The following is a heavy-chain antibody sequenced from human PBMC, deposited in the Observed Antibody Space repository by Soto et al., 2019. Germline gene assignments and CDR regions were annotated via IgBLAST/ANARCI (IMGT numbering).Heavy chain of an antibody. CDR1: GFTFSSYG. Sequence: SLRLSCAASGFTFSSYGMHWVRQAPGKGLEWVAVISYDGSNKYYADSVKGRFTISRDNSKNTLYLQMNSLRAEDTAVYYCTKDRAVGATYFDYWGQGTLVTVSS. D-gene: IGHD1-26*01. CDR3: TKDRAVGATYFDY. CDR2: ISYDGSNK. V-gene: IGHV3-30*18. J-gene: IGHJ4*02.